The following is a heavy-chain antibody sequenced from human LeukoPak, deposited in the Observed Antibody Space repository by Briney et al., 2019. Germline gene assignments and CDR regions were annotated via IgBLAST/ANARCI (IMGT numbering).Heavy chain of an antibody. CDR2: ISYDGSNK. D-gene: IGHD6-6*01. CDR1: GFTFSSYA. J-gene: IGHJ4*02. Sequence: GGSLRLSCAASGFTFSSYAMHWVRQAPGKGLEWVAVISYDGSNKYYADSVKGRFTISRDNSKNTLYLQMNSLRAEDTAVYYCARDQSVGQLVLPSAVDYWGQGTLVTVSS. CDR3: ARDQSVGQLVLPSAVDY. V-gene: IGHV3-30-3*01.